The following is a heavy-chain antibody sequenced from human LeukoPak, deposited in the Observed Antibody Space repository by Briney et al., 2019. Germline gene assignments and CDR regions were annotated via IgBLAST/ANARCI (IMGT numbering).Heavy chain of an antibody. CDR1: GYTFTGYY. D-gene: IGHD3-16*01. Sequence: ASVKVSCKASGYTFTGYYMHWVRQAPGQGLEWMGWIIPIFGTANYAQKFRGRVTITVDKSTRTVYMDLSSLRSEDTAVYYCARDNDSRDPPHFDYWGQGTLVTVSS. CDR3: ARDNDSRDPPHFDY. CDR2: IIPIFGTA. V-gene: IGHV1-69*06. J-gene: IGHJ4*02.